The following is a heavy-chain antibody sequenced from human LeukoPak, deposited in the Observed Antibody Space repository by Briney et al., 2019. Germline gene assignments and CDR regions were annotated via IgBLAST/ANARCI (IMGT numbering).Heavy chain of an antibody. CDR3: ASATPLSGYMDV. CDR2: MNPNSGNT. Sequence: SVKVSCKASGYTFTSYDINLVRQATGQGLEWMGWMNPNSGNTGYAQKFQGRVTMTRTTSISTAYMELSSLRSEDTAVYYCASATPLSGYMDVWGKGTTVTVSS. CDR1: GYTFTSYD. V-gene: IGHV1-8*01. J-gene: IGHJ6*03.